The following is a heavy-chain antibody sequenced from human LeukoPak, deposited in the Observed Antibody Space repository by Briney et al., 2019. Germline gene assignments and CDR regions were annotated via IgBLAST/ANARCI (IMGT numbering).Heavy chain of an antibody. Sequence: TSETLSLTCTVSGGSISSYYWSWIRQPPGKGLEWIGYIYYSGSTNYNPSLKSRVTISVDTSKNQFSLKLSSVTAADTAVYYCASLPTFLDAFDIWGQGTMVTVSS. CDR2: IYYSGST. J-gene: IGHJ3*02. CDR3: ASLPTFLDAFDI. V-gene: IGHV4-59*08. CDR1: GGSISSYY.